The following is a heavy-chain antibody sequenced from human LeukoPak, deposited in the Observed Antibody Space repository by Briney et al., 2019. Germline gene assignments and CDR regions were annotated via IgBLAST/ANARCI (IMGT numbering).Heavy chain of an antibody. V-gene: IGHV4-59*12. CDR3: ARDAYYYGSESYFFDF. CDR2: IYYSGST. D-gene: IGHD3-10*01. J-gene: IGHJ4*02. Sequence: SETLSLTCTVSGGSISSYYWSWIRQPPGKGLEWIGYIYYSGSTNYNPSLKSRVTMSVDMSKNQFSLKLSSVTAADTAVYYCARDAYYYGSESYFFDFWGQGTLVTVSS. CDR1: GGSISSYY.